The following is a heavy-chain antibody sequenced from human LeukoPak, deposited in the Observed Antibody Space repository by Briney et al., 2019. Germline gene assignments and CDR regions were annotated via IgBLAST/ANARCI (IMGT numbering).Heavy chain of an antibody. V-gene: IGHV1-46*01. CDR2: INPSGGST. CDR3: AKRGLSYDTLGDGMDV. CDR1: GYTFTSYY. J-gene: IGHJ6*02. Sequence: ASVKVSCKASGYTFTSYYMHWVRQAPGQGLEWMGIINPSGGSTSYAQKFQGRVTMTRDTSTSTVYMELSSLRSEDTAVYYCAKRGLSYDTLGDGMDVWGQGTTVTVSS. D-gene: IGHD3-22*01.